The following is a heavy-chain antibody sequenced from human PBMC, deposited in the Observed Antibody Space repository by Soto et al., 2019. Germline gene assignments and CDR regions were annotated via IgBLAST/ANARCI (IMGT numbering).Heavy chain of an antibody. CDR3: ARGKYPGSVDV. Sequence: PWGSLRLSCVASGFTFSDDYMHWMRQAPGKGLEWVSYTSGPGTVISYADSVKGRFTISRDSAKNSLFLQVNSLRDEDTALYYCARGKYPGSVDVWGQGTMVTVSS. CDR2: TSGPGTVI. D-gene: IGHD6-6*01. V-gene: IGHV3-11*01. J-gene: IGHJ3*01. CDR1: GFTFSDDY.